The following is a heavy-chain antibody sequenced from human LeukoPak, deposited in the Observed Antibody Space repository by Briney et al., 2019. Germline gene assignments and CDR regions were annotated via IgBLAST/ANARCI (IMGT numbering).Heavy chain of an antibody. CDR3: ARGEGYYYDSSGYLFDY. CDR2: INHSGST. V-gene: IGHV4-34*01. J-gene: IGHJ4*02. CDR1: GGSISTYY. Sequence: PSETLSLTCTVSGGSISTYYWSWIRQPPGKGLEWIGEINHSGSTNYNPSLKSRVTISVDTSKNQFSLKLSSVTAADTAVYYCARGEGYYYDSSGYLFDYWGQGTLVTVSS. D-gene: IGHD3-22*01.